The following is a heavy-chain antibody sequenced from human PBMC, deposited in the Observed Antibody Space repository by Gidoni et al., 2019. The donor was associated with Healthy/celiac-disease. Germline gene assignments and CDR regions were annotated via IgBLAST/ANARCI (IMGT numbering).Heavy chain of an antibody. CDR3: ARDGGGPTYFDY. J-gene: IGHJ4*02. CDR2: IYYSGST. CDR1: DGSISSGGYY. Sequence: QVQLQESGPGLVKPSQTLSLTCPVPDGSISSGGYYWSWIRQHPGKGLEWIGYIYYSGSTYYNPSLKSRVTISVDTSKNQFSLKLSSVTAADTAVYYCARDGGGPTYFDYWGQGTLVTVSS. D-gene: IGHD3-16*01. V-gene: IGHV4-31*03.